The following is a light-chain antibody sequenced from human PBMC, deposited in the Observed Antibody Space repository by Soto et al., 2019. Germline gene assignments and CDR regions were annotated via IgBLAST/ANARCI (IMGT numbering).Light chain of an antibody. Sequence: DIQMTQSPSTLSASVGDRVTITCRASQSISSWLAWYQQKPGEAPKLLIYKASTLESGVPSRFSGSGSGTEFTLTISSLQPDDFATYYCQQYNTYSRTFGQGTKLDIK. CDR2: KAS. CDR1: QSISSW. J-gene: IGKJ2*01. V-gene: IGKV1-5*03. CDR3: QQYNTYSRT.